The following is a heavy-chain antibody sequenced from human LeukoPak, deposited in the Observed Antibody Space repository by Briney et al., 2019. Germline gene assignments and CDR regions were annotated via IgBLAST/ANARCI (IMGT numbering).Heavy chain of an antibody. V-gene: IGHV3-9*01. CDR1: GFTFDDYA. J-gene: IGHJ6*02. D-gene: IGHD2-2*01. CDR2: ISWNSGSI. CDR3: AKDTKQLLQPDYYYYYGMDV. Sequence: PGGSLRLSCAASGFTFDDYAMHWVRQAPGKGLEWVSGISWNSGSIGYADSVKGRFTIPRDNAKNSLYLQMNSLRAEDTALYYCAKDTKQLLQPDYYYYYGMDVWGQGTTVTVSS.